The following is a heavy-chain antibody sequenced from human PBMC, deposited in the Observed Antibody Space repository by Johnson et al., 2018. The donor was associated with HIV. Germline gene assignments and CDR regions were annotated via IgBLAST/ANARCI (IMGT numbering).Heavy chain of an antibody. Sequence: VQLVESGGGLVQPGGSLRLSCAASGFTFSTYVMTWVRQAPGKGLEWVSSISDSGDSAFHADSVKGRFTISRDNAKNSLYLQMNSLRAEDTAVYYCAKQHEQLVEPDAFDIWGQGTMVTVSS. D-gene: IGHD6-6*01. CDR3: AKQHEQLVEPDAFDI. CDR1: GFTFSTYV. V-gene: IGHV3-23*04. J-gene: IGHJ3*02. CDR2: ISDSGDSA.